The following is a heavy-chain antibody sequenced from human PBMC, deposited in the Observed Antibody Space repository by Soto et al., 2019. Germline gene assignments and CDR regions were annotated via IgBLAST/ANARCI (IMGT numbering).Heavy chain of an antibody. CDR2: INPSGGST. V-gene: IGHV1-46*03. CDR3: AREIIVATIFDWFDP. CDR1: GYTFTSYY. D-gene: IGHD5-12*01. J-gene: IGHJ5*02. Sequence: EASVKVSCKASGYTFTSYYMHWVRQAPGQGLEWMGIINPSGGSTSYAQKFQGRVTMTRDTSTSTVYMELSSLRSEDTAVYYCAREIIVATIFDWFDPWGQGTLVTVSS.